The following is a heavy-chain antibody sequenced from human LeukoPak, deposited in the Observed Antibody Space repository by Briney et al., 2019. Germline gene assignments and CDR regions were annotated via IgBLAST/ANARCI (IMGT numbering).Heavy chain of an antibody. D-gene: IGHD5-12*01. CDR2: INTDGSST. J-gene: IGHJ4*02. V-gene: IGHV3-74*01. Sequence: PGGSLRLSCAASGLTFSSYWMHWVRHAPGKGLVWVSRINTDGSSTSYADSVKGRFTISRDSAKNTLYLQMNSLRAEDTAVYYCAREGVATFYFDYWGQGALVTVSS. CDR3: AREGVATFYFDY. CDR1: GLTFSSYW.